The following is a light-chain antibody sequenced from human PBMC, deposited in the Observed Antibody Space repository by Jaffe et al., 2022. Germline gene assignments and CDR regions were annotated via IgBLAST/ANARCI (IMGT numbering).Light chain of an antibody. Sequence: DIVMTQSPDSLAVSLGERATINCKSSQSVLYSSDNKNYLAWFQQKPGQPPKLLIYWASTRESGVPDRFSGSGSGTDFTLTISSLQADDVAVYYCHQYYGTPWTFGQGTKVEIK. CDR3: HQYYGTPWT. CDR1: QSVLYSSDNKNY. CDR2: WAS. J-gene: IGKJ1*01. V-gene: IGKV4-1*01.